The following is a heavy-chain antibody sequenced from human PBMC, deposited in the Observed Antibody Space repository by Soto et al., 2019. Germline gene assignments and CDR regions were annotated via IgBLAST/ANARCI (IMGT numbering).Heavy chain of an antibody. J-gene: IGHJ4*02. CDR1: GFTFSSYW. V-gene: IGHV3-7*01. CDR2: IRQDGISK. Sequence: PGGSLRLSCAASGFTFSSYWMTWVRQVPGKGLEWVANIRQDGISKHYVDSVKGRFTISRDSSKNTVSLEMTSLRAEDTAVYYCAKGGRQWLVTSDFNHWGQGA. D-gene: IGHD6-19*01. CDR3: AKGGRQWLVTSDFNH.